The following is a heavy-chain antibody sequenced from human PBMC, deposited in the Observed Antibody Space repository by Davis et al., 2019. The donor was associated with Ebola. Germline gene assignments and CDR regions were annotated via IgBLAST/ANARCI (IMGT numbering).Heavy chain of an antibody. V-gene: IGHV3-7*03. CDR2: IKQDGSEK. CDR1: GFTFSDYY. CDR3: ARGVDRAFDI. Sequence: PGGSLRLSCAASGFTFSDYYMTWIRQAPGKGLEWVANIKQDGSEKYYVDSVKGRFTISRDNAKNSLYLQMNSLRAEDTAVYYCARGVDRAFDIWGQGTMVTVSS. J-gene: IGHJ3*02.